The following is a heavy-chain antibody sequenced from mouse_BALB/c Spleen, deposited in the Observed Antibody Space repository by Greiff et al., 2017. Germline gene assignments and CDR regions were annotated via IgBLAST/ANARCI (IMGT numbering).Heavy chain of an antibody. CDR1: GFNIKDTY. CDR3: ARRNYPVGAMDY. Sequence: VQLQQSGAELVKPGASVKLSCTASGFNIKDTYMHWVKQRPEQGLEWIGRIDPANGNTKYDPKFQGKATITSDTSSNTAYLQLSSLTSEDTAVYYFARRNYPVGAMDYWGQGTSVTVSS. CDR2: IDPANGNT. J-gene: IGHJ4*01. D-gene: IGHD2-1*01. V-gene: IGHV14-3*02.